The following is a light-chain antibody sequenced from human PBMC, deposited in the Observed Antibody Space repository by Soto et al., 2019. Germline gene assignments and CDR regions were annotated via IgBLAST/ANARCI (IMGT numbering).Light chain of an antibody. Sequence: QSALTQPASVSGSPGQSITISCTGTSSDVGGYNYVSWYQQHPGKAPKLMIFDVTCRPSGVSNRFSGSKSGNTASLTISGLQPEDEANYYCSSYTSSSTLDVFGGGTKLTVL. V-gene: IGLV2-14*01. CDR3: SSYTSSSTLDV. CDR2: DVT. CDR1: SSDVGGYNY. J-gene: IGLJ2*01.